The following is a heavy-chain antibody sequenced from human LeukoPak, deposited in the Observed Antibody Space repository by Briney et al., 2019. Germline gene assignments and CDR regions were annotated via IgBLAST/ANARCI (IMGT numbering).Heavy chain of an antibody. CDR1: GGSISSYY. J-gene: IGHJ1*01. Sequence: SETLSLTCTVSGGSISSYYWSWIRQPPGKGLEWIGYIYYSGSTNYNPSLKSRVTISVDTSKNQFSLKLSSVTAADTAVYYCARGPTDEYFQHRGQGTLVTVSS. CDR3: ARGPTDEYFQH. V-gene: IGHV4-59*01. CDR2: IYYSGST. D-gene: IGHD4-17*01.